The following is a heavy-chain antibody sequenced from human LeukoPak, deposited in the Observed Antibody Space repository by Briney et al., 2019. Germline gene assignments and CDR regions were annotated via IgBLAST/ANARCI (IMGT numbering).Heavy chain of an antibody. Sequence: PSQTLSLTCTVSGGSISYYYWSWIRQPAGKGLEWIGRIYTSGSTDYNPSLKSRVTMSVDTSKNQFSLRLNSVTAADTAVYYCASWGIRYFDWLPPDAFDIWGQGTMVTVSS. J-gene: IGHJ3*02. CDR3: ASWGIRYFDWLPPDAFDI. V-gene: IGHV4-4*07. CDR2: IYTSGST. D-gene: IGHD3-9*01. CDR1: GGSISYYY.